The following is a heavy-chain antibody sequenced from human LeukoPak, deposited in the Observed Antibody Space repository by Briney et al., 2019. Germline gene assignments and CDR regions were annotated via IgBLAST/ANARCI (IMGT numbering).Heavy chain of an antibody. CDR3: AKDRCYSPSCRSFDN. V-gene: IGHV3-23*01. D-gene: IGHD2-2*01. CDR1: GFTFSTYA. CDR2: ISADGGIT. J-gene: IGHJ4*02. Sequence: HPGGSLRLSCAASGFTFSTYAMSWVRQAPGKGLEWVSVISADGGITFYADSVKGRFTISRDNSNRMLYLQMNNVRAEDTALYYCAKDRCYSPSCRSFDNWGQGTLVTVSS.